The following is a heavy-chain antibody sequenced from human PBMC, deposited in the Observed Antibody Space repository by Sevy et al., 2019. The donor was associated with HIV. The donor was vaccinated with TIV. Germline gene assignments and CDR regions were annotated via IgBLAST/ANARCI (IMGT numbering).Heavy chain of an antibody. V-gene: IGHV3-49*02. Sequence: GGSLRLSCTTSGFTFGSYTMSWVRQAPGKGLEWIAFIRRKAYGGTTEYAASVKGRFTISRDDYKSVAYLLMNSLKAEDTAVYYCTSVDGPTDWGMDVWGQGTTVTVSS. D-gene: IGHD3-9*01. CDR1: GFTFGSYT. J-gene: IGHJ6*02. CDR2: IRRKAYGGTT. CDR3: TSVDGPTDWGMDV.